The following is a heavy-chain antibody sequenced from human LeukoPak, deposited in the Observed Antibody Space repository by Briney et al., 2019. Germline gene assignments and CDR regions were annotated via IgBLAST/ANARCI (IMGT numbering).Heavy chain of an antibody. V-gene: IGHV3-30*19. CDR2: ISYDGSNK. D-gene: IGHD6-19*01. Sequence: GGSLRLSCAASGFPFRSYGVHWVRQAPGKGLEWVAVISYDGSNKYYADSVKGRFTISRDNSKNTLYLQMNSLRAEDTAVYYCARASGSGWYFSFDYWGQGTLVTVSS. CDR3: ARASGSGWYFSFDY. CDR1: GFPFRSYG. J-gene: IGHJ4*02.